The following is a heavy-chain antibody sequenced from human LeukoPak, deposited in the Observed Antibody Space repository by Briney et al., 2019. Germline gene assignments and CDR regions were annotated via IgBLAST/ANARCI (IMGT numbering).Heavy chain of an antibody. V-gene: IGHV3-30*18. CDR1: GFTFSSYG. CDR2: ISYDGSNK. D-gene: IGHD3-10*01. CDR3: AKDFGDYYYYYGMDV. J-gene: IGHJ6*02. Sequence: PGGSLRLSCAASGFTFSSYGMHWVRQAPGKGLEWVAVISYDGSNKYYADSVKGRFTISRDNSKNTLYLQMNGLRAEDTAVYYCAKDFGDYYYYYGMDVWGQGTTVTVS.